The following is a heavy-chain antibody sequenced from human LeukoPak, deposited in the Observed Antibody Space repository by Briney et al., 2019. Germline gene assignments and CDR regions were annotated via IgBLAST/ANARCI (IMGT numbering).Heavy chain of an antibody. J-gene: IGHJ4*02. CDR1: GFTFSSYW. Sequence: GGSLRLSCAASGFTFSSYWMHWVRQDPGKGLVWVSRITSDGSSTSHADSVKGRFTTSRDNAKNTLYLQMNSLRAEDTAVYYCSGGGSTWLEYWGQGSLVTVSS. CDR2: ITSDGSST. CDR3: SGGGSTWLEY. V-gene: IGHV3-74*01. D-gene: IGHD6-13*01.